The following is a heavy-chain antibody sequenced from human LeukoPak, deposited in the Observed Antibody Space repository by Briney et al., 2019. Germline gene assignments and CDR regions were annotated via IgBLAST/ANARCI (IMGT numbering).Heavy chain of an antibody. D-gene: IGHD5-18*01. J-gene: IGHJ4*02. Sequence: SVKVSCKASGGTFSSYAISWVRQASGQGLEWMGGIIPISGTAKYAQKFQGRVTITTDESPSTAYMELSSLRSENTPVYYCASGEGAYSYGPSLDYWGQGTLVTVSS. CDR2: IIPISGTA. CDR3: ASGEGAYSYGPSLDY. CDR1: GGTFSSYA. V-gene: IGHV1-69*05.